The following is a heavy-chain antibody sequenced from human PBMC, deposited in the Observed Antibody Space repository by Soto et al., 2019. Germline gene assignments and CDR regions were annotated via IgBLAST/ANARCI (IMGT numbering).Heavy chain of an antibody. CDR2: INHSGST. D-gene: IGHD3-22*01. CDR1: GGSFSGYY. V-gene: IGHV4-34*01. CDR3: ARGRYYYDSSGYYLYYYYYGMDV. Sequence: PSETLSLTCAVYGGSFSGYYWSWIRQPPGKGLEWIGEINHSGSTNYNPSLKSRVTISVDTSKNQFSLKLSSVTAADTAVYYCARGRYYYDSSGYYLYYYYYGMDVWGQGTTVTVSS. J-gene: IGHJ6*02.